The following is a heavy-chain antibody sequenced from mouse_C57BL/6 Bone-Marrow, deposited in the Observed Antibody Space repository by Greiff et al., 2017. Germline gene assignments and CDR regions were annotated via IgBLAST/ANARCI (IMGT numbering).Heavy chain of an antibody. J-gene: IGHJ2*01. CDR3: ARIGITTNY. CDR2: IDPSDSYT. D-gene: IGHD1-1*01. CDR1: GYTFTSYW. Sequence: VQLQQPGAELVKPGASVKLSCKASGYTFTSYWMQWVKQRPGQGLEWIGEIDPSDSYTNYNQKFKGKATLTVDTSSSTAYMQLSSLTSEDSAVYYCARIGITTNYWGQGTTLTVSS. V-gene: IGHV1-50*01.